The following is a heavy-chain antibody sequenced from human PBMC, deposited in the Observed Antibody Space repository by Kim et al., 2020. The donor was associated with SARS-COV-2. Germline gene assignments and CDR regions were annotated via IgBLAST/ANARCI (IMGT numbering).Heavy chain of an antibody. CDR3: AREGSGSYNWFDP. V-gene: IGHV1-3*01. J-gene: IGHJ5*02. D-gene: IGHD3-10*01. Sequence: YSQNFQGRGTITGDTSATTAYMELSSLTSKDTAVYYCAREGSGSYNWFDPWGQGTLVTVSS.